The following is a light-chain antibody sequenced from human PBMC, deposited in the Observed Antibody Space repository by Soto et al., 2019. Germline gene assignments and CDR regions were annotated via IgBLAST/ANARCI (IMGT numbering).Light chain of an antibody. J-gene: IGLJ1*01. Sequence: QSLLTQPPSASGTPGQRFTISASGSISNIGSNTVSWYQQVPGTAPKLLIYDNDERPSGVPGRFSGSKYGTSASLAISGLQSEDEADYYCATWDDSRNGYVFGPGTKVTVL. CDR1: ISNIGSNT. CDR3: ATWDDSRNGYV. V-gene: IGLV1-44*01. CDR2: DND.